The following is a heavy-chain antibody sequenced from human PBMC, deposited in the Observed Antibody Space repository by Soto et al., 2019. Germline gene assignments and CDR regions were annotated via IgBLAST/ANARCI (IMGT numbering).Heavy chain of an antibody. CDR2: IYHSGST. V-gene: IGHV4-30-2*01. CDR3: ARGPPHSH. CDR1: GGSISSGGYS. D-gene: IGHD2-21*01. Sequence: QLQLQESGSGLVKPSQTLSLTCAVSGGSISSGGYSWSWIRQPPGKGLEWIGYIYHSGSTYYNPSLXXXVSXSVDRSKNQFSLKVSSVTAADTAVYYCARGPPHSHWGQGTLVTVSS. J-gene: IGHJ4*02.